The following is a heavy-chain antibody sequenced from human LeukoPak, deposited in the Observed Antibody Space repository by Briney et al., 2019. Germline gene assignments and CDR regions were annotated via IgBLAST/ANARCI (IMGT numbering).Heavy chain of an antibody. D-gene: IGHD3-10*01. V-gene: IGHV3-23*01. Sequence: GGSLRLSCAASGFTFSSYGMSWVRQAPGKGLEWVSAISGSGGSTYYADSVKGRFTISRDNSKNTLYLQMNSLRAEDTAVYYCAKSSITMVRGVISDFDYWGQGTLVTVSP. CDR2: ISGSGGST. CDR3: AKSSITMVRGVISDFDY. J-gene: IGHJ4*02. CDR1: GFTFSSYG.